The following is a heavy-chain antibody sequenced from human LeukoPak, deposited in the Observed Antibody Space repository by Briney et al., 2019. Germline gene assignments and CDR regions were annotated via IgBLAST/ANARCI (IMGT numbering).Heavy chain of an antibody. D-gene: IGHD4/OR15-4a*01. J-gene: IGHJ4*02. CDR1: GLTFSDSY. V-gene: IGHV3-11*06. CDR2: ISIGSSHI. CDR3: ARVVGDNGYYFDP. Sequence: PGGSLRLSCAASGLTFSDSYMTWIRQAPGKGLEWVSYISIGSSHIKYADSVKGRFTISRDDARNSLYLQMNSLRAEDTAVYYCARVVGDNGYYFDPWGQGTLVTVSS.